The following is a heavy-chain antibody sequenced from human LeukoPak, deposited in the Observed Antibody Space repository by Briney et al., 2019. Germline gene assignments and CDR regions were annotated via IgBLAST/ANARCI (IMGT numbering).Heavy chain of an antibody. D-gene: IGHD5-18*01. J-gene: IGHJ6*02. CDR2: SRNKAKSHTT. CDR1: GFTFSDRD. CDR3: ALWSYYYYGLDV. Sequence: GGSLRLSCAASGFTFSDRDMDWVRQAPGKGLEWVGRSRNKAKSHTTEYAASVKGRFTISRDNSNNSVWLQMNSMKTEDTAVYYCALWSYYYYGLDVWGQGTTVTVSS. V-gene: IGHV3-72*01.